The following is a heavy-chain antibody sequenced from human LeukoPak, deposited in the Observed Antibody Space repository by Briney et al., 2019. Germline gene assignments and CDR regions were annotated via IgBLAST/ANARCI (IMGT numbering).Heavy chain of an antibody. V-gene: IGHV4-31*03. Sequence: KSSETLSLTCTVSGGSISSGGYYWSWIRQHPGKGLEWIGYIYYSGSTYYNPSLKSRVTISVDTSKNQFSLKLSSVTAADTAVYYCARDGLVYGEPFDYWGQGTLVTVSS. J-gene: IGHJ4*02. D-gene: IGHD4-17*01. CDR1: GGSISSGGYY. CDR3: ARDGLVYGEPFDY. CDR2: IYYSGST.